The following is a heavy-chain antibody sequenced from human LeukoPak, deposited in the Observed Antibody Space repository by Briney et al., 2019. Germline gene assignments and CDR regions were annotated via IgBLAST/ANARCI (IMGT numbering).Heavy chain of an antibody. CDR3: AREAKPYYYYYGMDV. CDR1: GYTFTGYY. J-gene: IGHJ6*02. V-gene: IGHV1-2*02. Sequence: ASVKVSCKASGYTFTGYYMHWVRQAPGQGLEWMGWINPNSSGTNYAQKFQGRVTMTRDTSISTAYMELSRLRSDDTAVYYCAREAKPYYYYYGMDVWGQGTTVTVSS. D-gene: IGHD1-14*01. CDR2: INPNSSGT.